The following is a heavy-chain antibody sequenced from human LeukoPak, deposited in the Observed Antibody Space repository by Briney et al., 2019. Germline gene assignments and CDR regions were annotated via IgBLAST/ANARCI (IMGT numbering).Heavy chain of an antibody. CDR2: IYPGDSDT. CDR3: ARLADDYVWGSYRTVGYFDY. Sequence: GESLKISCKGSGYSFTSYWIGWVRQMPGKGLEWMGIIYPGDSDTRYSPSSQGQVTISADKSISTAYLQWSSLKASDTAMYYCARLADDYVWGSYRTVGYFDYWGQGTLVTVSS. CDR1: GYSFTSYW. V-gene: IGHV5-51*01. J-gene: IGHJ4*02. D-gene: IGHD3-16*02.